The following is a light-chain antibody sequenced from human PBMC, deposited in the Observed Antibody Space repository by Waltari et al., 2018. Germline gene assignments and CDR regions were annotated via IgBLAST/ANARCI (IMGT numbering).Light chain of an antibody. CDR2: LGS. J-gene: IGKJ4*01. Sequence: DIVLTQSPRSLPVTPGASASISCRSSQSLLYRNGFNYVDWYLQKPGQSPQLLVYLGSYRASGVPDRFSGRGSGTDFTLKISRVEAEDFGVYYCMQSLQTPLTFGGGTKVEIE. V-gene: IGKV2-28*01. CDR1: QSLLYRNGFNY. CDR3: MQSLQTPLT.